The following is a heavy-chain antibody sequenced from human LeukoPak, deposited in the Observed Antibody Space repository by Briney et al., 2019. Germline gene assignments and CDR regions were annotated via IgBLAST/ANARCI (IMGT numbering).Heavy chain of an antibody. J-gene: IGHJ3*02. CDR2: IFETGST. V-gene: IGHV4-59*07. D-gene: IGHD2-8*01. CDR1: GDSLTQYY. Sequence: SDTLSLTCTVSGDSLTQYYWSWVRQPPGKGLEWIGYIFETGSTSYNPSLKSRVTISIYTSRNEFSLRLTSMTAADTAMYYCARAPNGFGAFDIWGPGTMVTVSS. CDR3: ARAPNGFGAFDI.